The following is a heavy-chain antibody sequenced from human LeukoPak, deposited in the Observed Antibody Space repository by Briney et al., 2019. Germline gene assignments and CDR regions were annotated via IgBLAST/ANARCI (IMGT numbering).Heavy chain of an antibody. CDR3: ASNVDTAMVLGY. J-gene: IGHJ4*02. D-gene: IGHD5-18*01. V-gene: IGHV1-2*02. Sequence: GASVKVPCKASGYTFTGYYMHWVRQAPGQGLEWMAWINPNSGGTNYAQKLQGRVTMTRDTSISTAYMELSRLRSDDTAVYYCASNVDTAMVLGYWGQGTLVTVSS. CDR1: GYTFTGYY. CDR2: INPNSGGT.